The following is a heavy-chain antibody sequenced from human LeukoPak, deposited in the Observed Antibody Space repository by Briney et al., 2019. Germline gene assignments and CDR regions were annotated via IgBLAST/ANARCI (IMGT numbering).Heavy chain of an antibody. J-gene: IGHJ3*02. Sequence: PGRSLRPSCAASGFTFSSYGMHWVRQAPGKGLEWVAVIWYDGSNKYYADSVKGRFTISRDNSKNTLYLQMNSLRAEDTALYYCAKGITLTTRGAFHIWGQGTMVTVSS. CDR1: GFTFSSYG. D-gene: IGHD1-20*01. CDR2: IWYDGSNK. V-gene: IGHV3-33*06. CDR3: AKGITLTTRGAFHI.